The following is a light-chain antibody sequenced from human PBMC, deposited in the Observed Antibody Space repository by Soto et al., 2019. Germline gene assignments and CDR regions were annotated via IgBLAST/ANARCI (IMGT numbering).Light chain of an antibody. CDR1: QSVGSH. J-gene: IGKJ4*01. CDR2: AAS. CDR3: QQYNNWPLA. Sequence: ERVMTQSPATLSVSPGERATLSCRASQSVGSHLAWYQQKPGQAPRLLIYAASARATGIPARFSGSGSGTEFTLIISSLQSEDFAIYYCQQYNNWPLAFGGGTKVEIK. V-gene: IGKV3-15*01.